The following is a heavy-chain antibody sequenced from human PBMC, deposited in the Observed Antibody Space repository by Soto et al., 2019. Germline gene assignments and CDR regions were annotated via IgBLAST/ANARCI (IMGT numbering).Heavy chain of an antibody. D-gene: IGHD2-2*01. V-gene: IGHV1-18*01. J-gene: IGHJ5*02. CDR2: ISAYNGNT. CDR3: ARVHKDIVLVPAAVTNWFDP. Sequence: QVQLVQSGAEVKKPGASVKVSCKASGYTFTSYGISWVRQAPGQGLEWMGWISAYNGNTNYAQKLQGRVTMTTDTSTSTAYMELRSLRSDDTAVYYCARVHKDIVLVPAAVTNWFDPWGQGTLVTVSS. CDR1: GYTFTSYG.